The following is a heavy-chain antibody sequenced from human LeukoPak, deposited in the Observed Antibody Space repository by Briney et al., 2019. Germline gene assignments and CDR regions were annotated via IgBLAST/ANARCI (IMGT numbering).Heavy chain of an antibody. CDR2: INPNSGGT. CDR1: GYTFTGYY. J-gene: IGHJ6*02. D-gene: IGHD1-14*01. V-gene: IGHV1-2*02. CDR3: ARDRGWSGSYGMDV. Sequence: VASVKVSCKASGYTFTGYYMHWVRQAPGQGLEWMGWINPNSGGTNYAQKFQGRVTMTRDTSISTAYMELNRLRSDDTAVYYCARDRGWSGSYGMDVWGQGTTVTVSS.